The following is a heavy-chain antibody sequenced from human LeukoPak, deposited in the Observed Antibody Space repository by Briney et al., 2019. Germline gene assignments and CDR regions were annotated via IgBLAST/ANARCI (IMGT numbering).Heavy chain of an antibody. CDR3: ARIRGGWYIDY. CDR1: GFTVSSNY. CDR2: PYRGGST. D-gene: IGHD3-10*01. Sequence: PWVSLSLNCSASGFTVSSNYMSWLRQGPGQGLEWGLVPYRGGSTYYEDSVKGRFTITRDNSKNTHKLQMNRLRAEDTAVYYCARIRGGWYIDYWGQGTLVTVSS. J-gene: IGHJ4*02. V-gene: IGHV3-53*01.